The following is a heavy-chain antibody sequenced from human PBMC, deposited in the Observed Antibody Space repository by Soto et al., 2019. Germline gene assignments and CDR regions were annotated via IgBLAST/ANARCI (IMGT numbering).Heavy chain of an antibody. J-gene: IGHJ6*03. CDR3: ARGWGCSSTSCRMNYYYMDV. D-gene: IGHD2-2*01. V-gene: IGHV3-66*01. CDR1: GFTVSSNY. Sequence: GGSLRLSCAASGFTVSSNYMSWVRQAPGKGLEWVSVIYSGGSTYYADSVKGRFTISRDNSKNTLYLQMNSLRAEDTAVYYCARGWGCSSTSCRMNYYYMDVWGKGTTVTVSS. CDR2: IYSGGST.